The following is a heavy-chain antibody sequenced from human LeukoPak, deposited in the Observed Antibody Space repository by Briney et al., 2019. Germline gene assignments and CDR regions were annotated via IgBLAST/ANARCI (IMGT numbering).Heavy chain of an antibody. CDR2: INPNRGGT. V-gene: IGHV1-2*02. J-gene: IGHJ5*02. CDR1: GYTFTGYY. Sequence: GASVMVSCTASGYTFTGYYMHWVRQAPGQGLEWMGWINPNRGGTNYAQKFQGRVTITRDTSITTAYMKLSRLRSDDTAVYYCARDQEYCTNGVCYSNWFDPWGQGTLVTVSS. CDR3: ARDQEYCTNGVCYSNWFDP. D-gene: IGHD2-8*01.